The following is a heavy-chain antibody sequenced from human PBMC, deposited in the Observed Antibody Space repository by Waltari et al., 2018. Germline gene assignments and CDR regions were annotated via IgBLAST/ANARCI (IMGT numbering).Heavy chain of an antibody. CDR3: AREFPANYYGSGRAPSVWFDP. J-gene: IGHJ5*02. CDR2: INPNSGGT. V-gene: IGHV1-2*02. Sequence: QVQLVQSGAEVKKPGASVKVSCKASGYTFTGYYMHWVRQAPGQGLEWMGWINPNSGGTNYAQKFQGRVTMTRDTSISTAYMELSRLRSDDTAVYYCAREFPANYYGSGRAPSVWFDPWGQGTLVTVSS. CDR1: GYTFTGYY. D-gene: IGHD3-10*01.